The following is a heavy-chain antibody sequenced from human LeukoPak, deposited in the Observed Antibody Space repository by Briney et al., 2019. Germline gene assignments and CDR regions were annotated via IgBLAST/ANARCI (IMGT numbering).Heavy chain of an antibody. CDR1: GGSISSSSYY. CDR3: ARHYDILTGYPHFDY. D-gene: IGHD3-9*01. J-gene: IGHJ4*02. CDR2: IYYSGST. V-gene: IGHV4-39*01. Sequence: SETLSLTCTVSGGSISSSSYYWGWIRQPPGKGLEWIGSIYYSGSTYYNPSLKSRVTISVDTSKNQFSPKLSSVTAADTAVYYCARHYDILTGYPHFDYWGQGTLVTVSS.